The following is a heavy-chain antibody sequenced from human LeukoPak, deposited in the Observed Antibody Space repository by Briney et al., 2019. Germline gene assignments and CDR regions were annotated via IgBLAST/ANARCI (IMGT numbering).Heavy chain of an antibody. D-gene: IGHD2-15*01. CDR1: GFTFSSYS. CDR3: ARDVALRGDNWFDP. V-gene: IGHV3-21*01. J-gene: IGHJ5*02. CDR2: ISSSSSSYI. Sequence: PGGSLRLSCAASGFTFSSYSMNWVRQAPGKGLEWVSSISSSSSSYIYYADSVKGRFTISRDNAKNSLYLQMNSLRAEDTAVYYCARDVALRGDNWFDPWGQGTLVTVSS.